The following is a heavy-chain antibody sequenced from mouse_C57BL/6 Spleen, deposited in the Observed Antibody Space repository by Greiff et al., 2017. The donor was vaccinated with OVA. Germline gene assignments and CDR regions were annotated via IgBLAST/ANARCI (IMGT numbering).Heavy chain of an antibody. J-gene: IGHJ4*01. CDR2: IHPNSGST. CDR1: GYTFTSYW. V-gene: IGHV1-64*01. CDR3: ERCVYDDYDDGGDYAMDY. Sequence: QVQLQQPGAELVKPGASVKLSCKASGYTFTSYWMHWVKQRPGQGLEWIGMIHPNSGSTNYNEKFKSKATLTVDKSSSTAYMQLSSLTSEDSAVYYCERCVYDDYDDGGDYAMDYWGQGTSVTVSS. D-gene: IGHD2-4*01.